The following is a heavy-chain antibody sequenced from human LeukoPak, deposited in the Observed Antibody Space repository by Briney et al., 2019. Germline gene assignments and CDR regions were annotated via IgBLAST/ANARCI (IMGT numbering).Heavy chain of an antibody. CDR3: AREAIYYYGSGSYSLGY. D-gene: IGHD3-10*01. J-gene: IGHJ4*02. Sequence: GGSLRLSCAPSGFTFSSYVMSWVRQAPGKGLEWVSYIISSGSTIYYADSVKGRFTISRDNAKNSLYLQMNSLRAEDTAVYYCAREAIYYYGSGSYSLGYWGQGTLVTVSS. V-gene: IGHV3-48*03. CDR1: GFTFSSYV. CDR2: IISSGSTI.